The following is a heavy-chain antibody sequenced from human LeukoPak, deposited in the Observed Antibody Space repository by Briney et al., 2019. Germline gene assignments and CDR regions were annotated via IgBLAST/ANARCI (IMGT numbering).Heavy chain of an antibody. CDR1: GFTFSSYG. V-gene: IGHV3-30*02. CDR2: IRYDGSNK. D-gene: IGHD2-2*01. Sequence: PGGSLRLSCAASGFTFSSYGMHWVRQAPGKGLEWAAFIRYDGSNKYYADSVKGRFTISRDNSKNTLYLQMNSLRAEDTAVYYCAKARVNIVVVPAALYYYYYMDVWGKGTTVTVSS. CDR3: AKARVNIVVVPAALYYYYYMDV. J-gene: IGHJ6*03.